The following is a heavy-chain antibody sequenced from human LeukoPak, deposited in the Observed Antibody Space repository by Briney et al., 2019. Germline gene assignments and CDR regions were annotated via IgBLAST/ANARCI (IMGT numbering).Heavy chain of an antibody. V-gene: IGHV3-23*01. Sequence: GGALRLSCAASGFTFSSYAMSGVGQAPGKGGEGVSGISGSGGSTYYADSVKGRFTISRDNSKNTLYLQRNSLRAEDTAVYYCAKSEVAPYSHFDYWGQGTLVTVSS. D-gene: IGHD2-15*01. CDR1: GFTFSSYA. J-gene: IGHJ4*02. CDR2: ISGSGGST. CDR3: AKSEVAPYSHFDY.